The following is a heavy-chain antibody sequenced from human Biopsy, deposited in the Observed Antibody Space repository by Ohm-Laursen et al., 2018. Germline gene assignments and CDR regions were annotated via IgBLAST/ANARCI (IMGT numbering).Heavy chain of an antibody. Sequence: SLRLSCSASGFTFISYGMNWVRQAPTKGLEWVSYISSSSGTIYYADSVKGRFAISRDNAKSSLYLQMNSLRAEDTAVYYCARAQGHTLYFFDFWGQGTLVTVSS. V-gene: IGHV3-48*01. D-gene: IGHD2-21*01. CDR2: ISSSSGTI. CDR1: GFTFISYG. CDR3: ARAQGHTLYFFDF. J-gene: IGHJ4*02.